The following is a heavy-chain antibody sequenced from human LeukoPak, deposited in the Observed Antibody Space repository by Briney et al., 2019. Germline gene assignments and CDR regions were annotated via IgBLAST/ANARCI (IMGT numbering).Heavy chain of an antibody. D-gene: IGHD3-10*01. J-gene: IGHJ4*02. Sequence: GASVKVSCKASGHTFTGYYMHWVRQAPGQGLEWMGWINPNSGGTNYAQKFQGRVTMTRDTSISTAYMELSRLRSDDTAVYYCAVYGSGSYYKGYYFDYWGQGTLVTVSS. CDR3: AVYGSGSYYKGYYFDY. CDR1: GHTFTGYY. CDR2: INPNSGGT. V-gene: IGHV1-2*02.